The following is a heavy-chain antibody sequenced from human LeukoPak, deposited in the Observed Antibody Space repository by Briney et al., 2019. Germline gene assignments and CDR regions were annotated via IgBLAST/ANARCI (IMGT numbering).Heavy chain of an antibody. CDR3: TTDSAFGGVIVIDLDIDY. CDR1: GFTLSSYS. J-gene: IGHJ4*02. V-gene: IGHV3-15*01. D-gene: IGHD3-16*02. Sequence: PGGSLRLSCAASGFTLSSYSMNWVRQAPGKGLEWVGRIKSKTDGGTTDYAAPVKGRFTISRDDSKNTLYLQMNSLKTEDTAVYYCTTDSAFGGVIVIDLDIDYWGQGTLVTVSS. CDR2: IKSKTDGGTT.